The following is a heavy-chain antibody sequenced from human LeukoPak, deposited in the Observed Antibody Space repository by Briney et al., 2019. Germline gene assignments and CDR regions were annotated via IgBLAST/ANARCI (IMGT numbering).Heavy chain of an antibody. D-gene: IGHD2-8*01. CDR3: PRSFVYVYARHQLNWLDP. CDR2: ISAYNGNT. V-gene: IGHV1-18*01. J-gene: IGHJ5*02. CDR1: GYTFTSYY. Sequence: ASVKVSCKASGYTFTSYYIRWVRQAPGQGLEWMGWISAYNGNTKYAQKLQGRVTMTTDTSTSTAYMDLRSLRSDDTAVYYCPRSFVYVYARHQLNWLDPWGQGTLVTVPS.